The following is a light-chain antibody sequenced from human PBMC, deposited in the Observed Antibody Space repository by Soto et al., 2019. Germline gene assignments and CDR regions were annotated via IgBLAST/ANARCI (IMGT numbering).Light chain of an antibody. V-gene: IGLV2-8*01. CDR3: ISDAGRNTWV. CDR1: SSDVGGYTS. J-gene: IGLJ3*02. CDR2: EVS. Sequence: QSALTQPPSASGSPGQSVTISCTGTSSDVGGYTSVSWYQQHPGKAPKLMIYEVSKRPSGVPDLFCGSKSGNTASLTVSGLQAEDEADYYGISDAGRNTWVFGGGTKLTVL.